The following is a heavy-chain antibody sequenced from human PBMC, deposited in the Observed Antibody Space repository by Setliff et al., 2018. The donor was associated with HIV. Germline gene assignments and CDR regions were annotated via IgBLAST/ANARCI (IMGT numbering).Heavy chain of an antibody. CDR3: ARLGSGWSDSYYYAMDV. J-gene: IGHJ6*02. V-gene: IGHV1-18*01. D-gene: IGHD6-19*01. CDR1: GYTFKTHG. Sequence: ASVKVSCKASGYTFKTHGISWVRQAPGHGLEWMGWISPYNGHTNYAQNFQGRVTMTIDTSTSRAYMELKSLTSDDTAAYFCARLGSGWSDSYYYAMDVWGQGTTVTVS. CDR2: ISPYNGHT.